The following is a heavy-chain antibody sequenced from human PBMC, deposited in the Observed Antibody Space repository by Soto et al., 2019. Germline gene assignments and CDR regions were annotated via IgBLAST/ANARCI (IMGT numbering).Heavy chain of an antibody. CDR3: ARDFYYYDSSGYYRESNWFDP. Sequence: QVQRVESGGGVVQPGRSLRLSCAASGFTFSSYAMHWVRQAPGKGLEWVAVISYDGSNKYYADSVKGRFTISRDNSKNTLYLQMNSLRAEDTAVYYCARDFYYYDSSGYYRESNWFDPWGQGTLVTVSS. D-gene: IGHD3-22*01. CDR1: GFTFSSYA. CDR2: ISYDGSNK. J-gene: IGHJ5*02. V-gene: IGHV3-30-3*01.